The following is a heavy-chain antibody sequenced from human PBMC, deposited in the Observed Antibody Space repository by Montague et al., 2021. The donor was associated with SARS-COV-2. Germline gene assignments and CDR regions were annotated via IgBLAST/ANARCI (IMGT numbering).Heavy chain of an antibody. Sequence: SETLSLTCTVSGGSISNSRSYWGWVRQPPGKGLEYIGSIYYMGTTYYNPSLKSRVTVSLDTSKNQFSLQLSSVTATDTAVYYCARHDPNYGGRGGNFEHWGQGTLATVSS. J-gene: IGHJ1*01. CDR2: IYYMGTT. D-gene: IGHD2-21*01. CDR1: GGSISNSRSY. V-gene: IGHV4-39*01. CDR3: ARHDPNYGGRGGNFEH.